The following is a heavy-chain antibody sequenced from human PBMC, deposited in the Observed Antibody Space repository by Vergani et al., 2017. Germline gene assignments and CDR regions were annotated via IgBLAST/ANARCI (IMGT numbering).Heavy chain of an antibody. D-gene: IGHD4-17*01. CDR2: ISWNSGSI. J-gene: IGHJ4*02. Sequence: EVQLVESGGGLVQPGGSLRLSCAASGFTFDDYAMHWVRQAPGKGLEWVSGISWNSGSIGYADSVKGRFTISRDNAKNSLYLQMNSLRAEDMALYYCAKGCIGDYEGGFDYWGQGTLVTVSS. CDR1: GFTFDDYA. CDR3: AKGCIGDYEGGFDY. V-gene: IGHV3-9*03.